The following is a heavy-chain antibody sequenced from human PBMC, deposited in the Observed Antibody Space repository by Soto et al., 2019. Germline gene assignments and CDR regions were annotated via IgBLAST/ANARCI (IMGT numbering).Heavy chain of an antibody. CDR3: STRAYDTNGYYRFDP. CDR1: GGSFSGHS. CDR2: INHSGRV. V-gene: IGHV4-34*01. J-gene: IGHJ5*01. D-gene: IGHD3-22*01. Sequence: KASETLSLTCAVYGGSFSGHSWTWIRQSPGKGLEWIGDINHSGRVNYSPSLKSRVTISLDTSKNQFSLTLSAVTAADTAMYYCSTRAYDTNGYYRFDPRGQGTLVTVSS.